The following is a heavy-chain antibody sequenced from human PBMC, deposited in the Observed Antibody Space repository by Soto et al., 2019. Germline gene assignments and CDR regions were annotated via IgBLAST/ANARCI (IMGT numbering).Heavy chain of an antibody. J-gene: IGHJ5*02. V-gene: IGHV1-18*01. CDR1: GYTFTSYG. CDR3: ARVGCSSTSCSSYNWFDP. Sequence: GASVKVSCKASGYTFTSYGISWVRQAPGQGLEWMGWISAYNGNTNYAQKLQGRVTMTTDTSTSTAYMELRSLRSDDTAVYYCARVGCSSTSCSSYNWFDPWGQGTLVTVSS. D-gene: IGHD2-2*01. CDR2: ISAYNGNT.